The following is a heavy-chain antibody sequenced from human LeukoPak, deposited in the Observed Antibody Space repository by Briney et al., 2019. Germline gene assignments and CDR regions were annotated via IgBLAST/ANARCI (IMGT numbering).Heavy chain of an antibody. CDR3: ARDRSRYYYYYMDV. Sequence: ASVKVSCKASGGTFSSYAISWVRQAPGQGLEWMGGIIPIFGTANYAQKFQGRVTITADETTSTAYMELSSLRSEDTAVYYCARDRSRYYYYYMDVWGKGTTVTVSS. D-gene: IGHD1-26*01. CDR1: GGTFSSYA. V-gene: IGHV1-69*13. J-gene: IGHJ6*03. CDR2: IIPIFGTA.